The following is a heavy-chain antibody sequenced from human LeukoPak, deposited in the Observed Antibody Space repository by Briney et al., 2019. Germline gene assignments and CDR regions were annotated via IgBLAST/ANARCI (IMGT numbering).Heavy chain of an antibody. CDR2: INTNTGNP. J-gene: IGHJ4*02. CDR3: ARVIRGSSGYPIDY. D-gene: IGHD3-22*01. CDR1: GGTFSSYA. V-gene: IGHV7-4-1*02. Sequence: ASVKVSCKASGGTFSSYAISWVRQAPGQGLEWMGWINTNTGNPTYAQGFTGRFVFSLDTSVSTAYLQISSLKAEDTAVYYCARVIRGSSGYPIDYWGQGTLVTVSS.